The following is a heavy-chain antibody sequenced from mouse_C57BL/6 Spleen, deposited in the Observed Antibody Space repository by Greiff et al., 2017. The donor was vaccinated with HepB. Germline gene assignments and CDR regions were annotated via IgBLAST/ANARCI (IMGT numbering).Heavy chain of an antibody. V-gene: IGHV1-69*01. D-gene: IGHD4-1*01. CDR2: IDPSDSYT. CDR1: GYTFTSYW. CDR3: ARYWDGAMDY. J-gene: IGHJ4*01. Sequence: QVQLQQPGAELVMPGASVKLSCKASGYTFTSYWMHWVKQRPGQGLEWIGDIDPSDSYTNYNQKFKGKSTLTVDKSSSTAYMQLSSLTSEDSAVYYCARYWDGAMDYWGQGTSVTVSS.